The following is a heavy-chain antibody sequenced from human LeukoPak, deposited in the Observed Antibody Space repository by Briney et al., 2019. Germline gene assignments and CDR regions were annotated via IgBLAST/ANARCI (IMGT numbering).Heavy chain of an antibody. D-gene: IGHD3-10*01. CDR1: GGSISSYY. CDR3: ARRVAGESRAFDI. Sequence: SETLPLTCTDSGGSISSYYWSWLQQPPGKELEGIGYIYYSGSTNYNPSLKSRVTISLDTSKNQFSLKLSSLTAADTAVYYCARRVAGESRAFDIWGQGTMVTVSS. V-gene: IGHV4-59*01. J-gene: IGHJ3*02. CDR2: IYYSGST.